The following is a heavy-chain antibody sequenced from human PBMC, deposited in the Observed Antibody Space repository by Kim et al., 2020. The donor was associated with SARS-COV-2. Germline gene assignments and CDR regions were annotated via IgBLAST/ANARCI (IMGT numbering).Heavy chain of an antibody. CDR3: ARGGGGEILTGYTRPYCYYGMDV. CDR2: SASTGDT. Sequence: GGSLRLSCVTSGFTFSTYAMHWVRQVPGKVLELVAVSASTGDTYYLDSVKGRLTISREDAQNSLFLHMNSLTTGDTAVYYCARGGGGEILTGYTRPYCYYGMDVWGQETPVTVSS. V-gene: IGHV3-13*01. CDR1: GFTFSTYA. J-gene: IGHJ6*02. D-gene: IGHD3-9*01.